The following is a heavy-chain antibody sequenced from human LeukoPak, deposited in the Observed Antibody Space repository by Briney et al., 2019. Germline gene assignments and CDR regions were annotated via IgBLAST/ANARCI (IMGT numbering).Heavy chain of an antibody. Sequence: SETLSLTCTVSGGSISSGDYYWSWIRQPPGKGLEWIGYIYYSGSTYYNPSLKSRVTISVDTSKNQFSLKLSSVTAADTAVYYRARIRRDGYNYDYWGQGTLVTVSS. CDR3: ARIRRDGYNYDY. J-gene: IGHJ4*02. CDR2: IYYSGST. D-gene: IGHD5-24*01. CDR1: GGSISSGDYY. V-gene: IGHV4-30-4*01.